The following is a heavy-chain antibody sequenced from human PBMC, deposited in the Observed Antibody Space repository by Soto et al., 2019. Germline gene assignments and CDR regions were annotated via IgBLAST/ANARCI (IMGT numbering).Heavy chain of an antibody. Sequence: GGSLRLSCAASGFTFSSFALSWVRQAPGKGLEWVSAISGSGDVTDYADSVKGRVTISRDNSKNTLYLQMNSLRAEDTAVYYCAGPGYSSQDYWGHGALVTVSS. CDR3: AGPGYSSQDY. CDR2: ISGSGDVT. D-gene: IGHD5-18*01. V-gene: IGHV3-23*01. J-gene: IGHJ4*01. CDR1: GFTFSSFA.